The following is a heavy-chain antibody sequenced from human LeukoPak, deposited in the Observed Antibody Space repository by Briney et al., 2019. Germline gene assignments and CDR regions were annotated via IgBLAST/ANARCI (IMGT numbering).Heavy chain of an antibody. V-gene: IGHV3-23*01. CDR1: GFTFSSYA. CDR2: ISGSGGST. D-gene: IGHD2-15*01. Sequence: GGSLRRSCAASGFTFSSYARSWVRQAPAKGLEWVSAISGSGGSTYYADPVKGRFTIPRDNSKNTLYLQMNSLRAEDTAVYYCAKTDIVVVVAVHDAFDIWGQGTMVTVSS. J-gene: IGHJ3*02. CDR3: AKTDIVVVVAVHDAFDI.